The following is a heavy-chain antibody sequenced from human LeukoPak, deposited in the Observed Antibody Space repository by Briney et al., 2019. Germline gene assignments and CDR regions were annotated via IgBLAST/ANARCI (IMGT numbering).Heavy chain of an antibody. Sequence: GGSLRLSCAASGFTFSNAWMSWVRQAPGKGLEWVGRIKSKTDGGTTDYAAPVKGRFTISRDDSKNTPYLQMNSLKTEDTAVYYCTTGVGSYYAPSFDYWGQGTLVTVSS. CDR1: GFTFSNAW. CDR2: IKSKTDGGTT. D-gene: IGHD1-26*01. V-gene: IGHV3-15*01. J-gene: IGHJ4*02. CDR3: TTGVGSYYAPSFDY.